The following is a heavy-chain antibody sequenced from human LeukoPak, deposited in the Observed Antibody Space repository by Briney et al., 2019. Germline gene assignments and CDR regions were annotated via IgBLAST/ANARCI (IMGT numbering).Heavy chain of an antibody. V-gene: IGHV3-33*08. CDR1: GFPFSSFG. J-gene: IGHJ4*02. CDR2: LWYDGSNK. Sequence: PGGSLDLSCAASGFPFSSFGLHWVRQAPGKGLEWVEVLWYDGSNKYYADSVKVRFTISRDNSKNTLYLQMNSLRAEDTAVYYCAVNYGPYYFDYWGQGTLVTVSS. CDR3: AVNYGPYYFDY. D-gene: IGHD3-10*01.